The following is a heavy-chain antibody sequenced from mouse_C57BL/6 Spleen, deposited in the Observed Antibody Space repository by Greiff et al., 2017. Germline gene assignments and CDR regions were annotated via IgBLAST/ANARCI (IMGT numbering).Heavy chain of an antibody. CDR3: ATYYYYDGYFDV. V-gene: IGHV1-64*01. Sequence: VQLQQPGAELVKPGASVKLSCKASGYTFTSYWMHWVKQRPGQGLEWIGMIPPNSGSTNYNEKFKSKATLTVDKSSSTAYMQLSSLTSEDSAVYYCATYYYYDGYFDVWGTGTTVTVSS. J-gene: IGHJ1*03. D-gene: IGHD2-4*01. CDR1: GYTFTSYW. CDR2: IPPNSGST.